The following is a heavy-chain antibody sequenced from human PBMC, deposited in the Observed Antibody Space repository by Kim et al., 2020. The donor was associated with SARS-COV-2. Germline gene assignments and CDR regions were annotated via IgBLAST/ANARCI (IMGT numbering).Heavy chain of an antibody. CDR2: IWYDGSNK. V-gene: IGHV3-33*01. CDR1: GFTFSSYG. D-gene: IGHD3-22*01. Sequence: GGSLRLSCAASGFTFSSYGMHWVRQAPGKGLEWVAVIWYDGSNKYYADSVKGRFTISRDNSKNTLYLQMNSLRAEDTAVYYCARDGAYYDRGGMDVWGQGTTVTVSS. CDR3: ARDGAYYDRGGMDV. J-gene: IGHJ6*02.